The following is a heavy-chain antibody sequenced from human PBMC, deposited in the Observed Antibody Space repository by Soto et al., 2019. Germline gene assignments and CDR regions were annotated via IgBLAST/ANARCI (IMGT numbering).Heavy chain of an antibody. CDR1: GFTFSSYG. Sequence: GGSLRLSCAASGFTFSSYGMHWVRQAPGKGLEWVAVISYDGSNKYYADSVKGRFTISRDNSKNTLYLQMNSLRAEDTAVYYCAKDLLAPFDYWGQGTLVTVSS. D-gene: IGHD2-8*02. CDR3: AKDLLAPFDY. CDR2: ISYDGSNK. J-gene: IGHJ4*02. V-gene: IGHV3-30*18.